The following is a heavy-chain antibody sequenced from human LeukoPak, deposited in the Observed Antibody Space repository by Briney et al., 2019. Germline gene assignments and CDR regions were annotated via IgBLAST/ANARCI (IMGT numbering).Heavy chain of an antibody. CDR1: DGSISSYY. CDR2: IYYSGST. Sequence: SETLSLTCNVSDGSISSYYWTWIRQPPGEGLEWIGYIYYSGSTNYNPSLRSRVTMSVDTSKSQFSLNLSSVTAADTAVYYCARAAGDPLDVWGKGTTVTVSS. CDR3: ARAAGDPLDV. V-gene: IGHV4-59*01. J-gene: IGHJ6*04. D-gene: IGHD7-27*01.